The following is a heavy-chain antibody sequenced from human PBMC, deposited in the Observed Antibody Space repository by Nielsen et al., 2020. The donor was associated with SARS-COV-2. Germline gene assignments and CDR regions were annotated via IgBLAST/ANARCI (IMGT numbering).Heavy chain of an antibody. Sequence: GGSLRLSCAASGFTFSSYAMSWVRQAPGKGLEWVSAISGSGGSTYYADSVKGRFTISRDNSKNTLYLQMNSLRAEDTAVYYCARPRGRYNWNAEDDAFDIWDQGTMVTVSS. V-gene: IGHV3-23*01. CDR2: ISGSGGST. D-gene: IGHD1-1*01. CDR1: GFTFSSYA. CDR3: ARPRGRYNWNAEDDAFDI. J-gene: IGHJ3*02.